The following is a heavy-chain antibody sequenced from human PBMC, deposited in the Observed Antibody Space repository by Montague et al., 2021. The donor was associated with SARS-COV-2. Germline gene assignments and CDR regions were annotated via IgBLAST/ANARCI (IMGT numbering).Heavy chain of an antibody. CDR3: ARARFGSKPYYYYGMDV. CDR2: ISYDGSNK. D-gene: IGHD3-10*01. Sequence: SLRLSYAASGFTFSSYAMHWVRQAPGKGLEWVAVISYDGSNKYYADSVKGRFTISRDNSKNTLYLQMNSLRAEDTAVYYCARARFGSKPYYYYGMDVWGQGTTVTVSS. J-gene: IGHJ6*02. CDR1: GFTFSSYA. V-gene: IGHV3-30-3*01.